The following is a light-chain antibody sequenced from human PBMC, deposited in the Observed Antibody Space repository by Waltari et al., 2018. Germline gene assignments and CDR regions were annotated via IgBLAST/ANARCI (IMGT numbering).Light chain of an antibody. CDR2: DAS. CDR3: QQRSNWGGT. CDR1: QSVSSY. V-gene: IGKV3-11*01. J-gene: IGKJ1*01. Sequence: EIVLTQSPATLSLSPGERATLSCRASQSVSSYFAWYQQKPGQAPRLLIYDASNRATGIPARFSGSGSGTDFTLTISSLEPEDFAVYYCQQRSNWGGTFGQGTKVEIK.